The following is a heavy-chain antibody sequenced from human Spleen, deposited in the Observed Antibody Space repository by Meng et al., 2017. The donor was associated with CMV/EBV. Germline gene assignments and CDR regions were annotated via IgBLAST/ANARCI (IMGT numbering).Heavy chain of an antibody. Sequence: GESLKISCAAPGFMFSDYYMSWIRQAPGKGLEWVSYISGSGVVIYYADSVKGRFTVSRESAKNSLYLQMNSLRAEDTAVYYCARAYQLLPDYWGQGTLVTVSS. D-gene: IGHD2-2*01. CDR3: ARAYQLLPDY. CDR1: GFMFSDYY. CDR2: ISGSGVVI. V-gene: IGHV3-11*04. J-gene: IGHJ4*02.